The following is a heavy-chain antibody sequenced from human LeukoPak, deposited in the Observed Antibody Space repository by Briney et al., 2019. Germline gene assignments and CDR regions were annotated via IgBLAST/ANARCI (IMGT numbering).Heavy chain of an antibody. D-gene: IGHD5-12*01. CDR3: ARAGDSVSGATIYYYYGMDV. J-gene: IGHJ6*02. CDR1: GFTFSDYY. Sequence: KAGGSLRLYCAASGFTFSDYYMSWIRQAPGKGLEWVSYISSSSSYTNYADSVKGRFTISRDNAKNSLYLQMNSLRAEDTAVYYCARAGDSVSGATIYYYYGMDVWGQGTTVTVSS. V-gene: IGHV3-11*06. CDR2: ISSSSSYT.